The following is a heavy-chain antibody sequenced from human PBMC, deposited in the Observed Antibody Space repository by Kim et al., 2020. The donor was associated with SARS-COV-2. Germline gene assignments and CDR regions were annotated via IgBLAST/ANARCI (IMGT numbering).Heavy chain of an antibody. CDR3: ARDYDILTGYYLAWFDP. CDR2: ISSSSSYI. V-gene: IGHV3-21*01. J-gene: IGHJ5*02. CDR1: GFTFSSYS. D-gene: IGHD3-9*01. Sequence: GGSLRLSCAASGFTFSSYSMNWVRQAPGKGLEWVSSISSSSSYIYYADSVKGRFTISRDNAKNSLYLQMNSLRAEDTAVYYCARDYDILTGYYLAWFDPWGQGTLVTVSS.